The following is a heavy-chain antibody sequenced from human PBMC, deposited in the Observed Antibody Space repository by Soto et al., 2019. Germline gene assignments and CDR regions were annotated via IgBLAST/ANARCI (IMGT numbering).Heavy chain of an antibody. Sequence: EVQLVESGGGLVQPGGSLRLSCAASGFTFSRFWMHWVRQAPGKGLVWVSRINGEGRITSYADSVKGRFTVSRDNAKNTLYLQMDSLRAEDTALYYCARELDYIDYTFDSWGQGTLVTVSS. J-gene: IGHJ4*02. CDR1: GFTFSRFW. D-gene: IGHD4-17*01. V-gene: IGHV3-74*01. CDR3: ARELDYIDYTFDS. CDR2: INGEGRIT.